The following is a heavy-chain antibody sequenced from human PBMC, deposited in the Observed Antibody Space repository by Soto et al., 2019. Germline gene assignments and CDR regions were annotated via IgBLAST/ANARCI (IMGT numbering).Heavy chain of an antibody. V-gene: IGHV1-46*01. Sequence: ASVKVSCKASGYTFASYYMHWVRQAPGQGLEWMGIINPSGGSTSYAQKFQGRVTMTRDTSTSTVYMELSSLRSEDTAVYYCARDFSAFYYGSSGYSFDYWGQGTLVTVSS. CDR3: ARDFSAFYYGSSGYSFDY. CDR1: GYTFASYY. J-gene: IGHJ4*02. CDR2: INPSGGST. D-gene: IGHD3-22*01.